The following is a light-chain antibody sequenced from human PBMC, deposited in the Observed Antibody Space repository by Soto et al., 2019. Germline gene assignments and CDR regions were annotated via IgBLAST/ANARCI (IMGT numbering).Light chain of an antibody. Sequence: DIQITQSPAALSASVVDGVTITCLASQSISRYLNWYQQKPGKAPKLLIYAASSLQSGVPSRFSGSGSGKDFTLTISSLQPEDFATYHCKQSYSTINFGGGTKLDIK. CDR2: AAS. V-gene: IGKV1-39*01. CDR1: QSISRY. CDR3: KQSYSTIN. J-gene: IGKJ4*01.